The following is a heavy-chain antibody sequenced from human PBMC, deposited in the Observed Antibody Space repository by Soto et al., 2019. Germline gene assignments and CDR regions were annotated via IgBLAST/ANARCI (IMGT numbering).Heavy chain of an antibody. V-gene: IGHV3-23*01. Sequence: EVPLLESGGGLVQPGGSLRLSCGASGFIFRNFAMSWVRQAPGQGLEWVSTISGCGDKTYSADSVQGRFTISRDNSKATLYRQMSSLRAEDTAVYYCAKDHSICFDVAGSHGALDYWGQGTAVTVSS. J-gene: IGHJ4*02. D-gene: IGHD2-21*01. CDR2: ISGCGDKT. CDR1: GFIFRNFA. CDR3: AKDHSICFDVAGSHGALDY.